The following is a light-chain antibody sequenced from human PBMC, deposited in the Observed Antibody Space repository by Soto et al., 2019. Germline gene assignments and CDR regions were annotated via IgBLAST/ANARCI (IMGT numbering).Light chain of an antibody. CDR3: SSYTSSSTLV. V-gene: IGLV2-14*01. CDR1: SSDVGGYNY. Sequence: QSALTQPASVSGSPGQSITISCTGTSSDVGGYNYVSWYQQHPGKAPKLMIYDVSNRPSGVSNRFSGSKSGNTAFLTISGLQAEDEADYYCSSYTSSSTLVFGGGTQLTV. J-gene: IGLJ2*01. CDR2: DVS.